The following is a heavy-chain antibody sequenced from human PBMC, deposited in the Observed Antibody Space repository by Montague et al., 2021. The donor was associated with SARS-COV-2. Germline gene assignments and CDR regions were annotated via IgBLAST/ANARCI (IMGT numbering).Heavy chain of an antibody. CDR3: ARESLLGELSFSFDP. CDR2: IYTSGGT. CDR1: GDSISSGTHY. V-gene: IGHV4-61*02. J-gene: IGHJ5*02. D-gene: IGHD3-16*02. Sequence: TLSLTCTVSGDSISSGTHYWSWIRQPAGKGLEWIGRIYTSGGTNYNPSLKSRVTISVDTSKNEFSLKLTSVTAADTAVYYCARESLLGELSFSFDPWGQGTLVTVSS.